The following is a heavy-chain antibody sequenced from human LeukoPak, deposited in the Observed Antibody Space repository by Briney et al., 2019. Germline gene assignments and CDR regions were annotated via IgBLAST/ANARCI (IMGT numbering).Heavy chain of an antibody. Sequence: GGSLRLSCAASGFTLSSYSMNWVRQAPGKGLEWVSSISSSSSYIYYADSVKGRFTISRDNAKNSLYLQMNSLRAEDTAVYYCARSAAAGRGSWFDPWGQGTLVTVSS. CDR3: ARSAAAGRGSWFDP. J-gene: IGHJ5*02. CDR2: ISSSSSYI. D-gene: IGHD6-13*01. CDR1: GFTLSSYS. V-gene: IGHV3-21*01.